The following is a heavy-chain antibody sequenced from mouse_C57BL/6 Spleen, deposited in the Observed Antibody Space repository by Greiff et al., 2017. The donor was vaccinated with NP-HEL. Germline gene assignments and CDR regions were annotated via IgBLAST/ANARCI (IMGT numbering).Heavy chain of an antibody. CDR2: IYPRSGTT. CDR1: GYTFTSYG. D-gene: IGHD1-1*01. J-gene: IGHJ2*01. Sequence: VLLVESGAELARPGASVKLSCKASGYTFTSYGISWVKQRTGQGLEWIGEIYPRSGTTYYNEKFKGKATLTADTSSSTAYMELRSLTSEDSAVYFCARGGSNYYGDSLDYWGQGTTLTVSS. CDR3: ARGGSNYYGDSLDY. V-gene: IGHV1-81*01.